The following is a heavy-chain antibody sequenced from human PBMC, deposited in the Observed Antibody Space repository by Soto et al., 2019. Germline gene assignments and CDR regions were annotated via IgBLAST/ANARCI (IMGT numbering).Heavy chain of an antibody. J-gene: IGHJ4*02. CDR2: ISYDGTNK. CDR3: AKDRGGSGSFDY. Sequence: QVQLVESGGGVVQPGRSLRLSCTASGFTFSNYGIHWVRQAPGKGLEWVGVISYDGTNKYFADSVKGRFTISRDSSKNTVCLQMNSLRAEDRAVYYCAKDRGGSGSFDYWGQGTLVTGSS. V-gene: IGHV3-30*18. CDR1: GFTFSNYG. D-gene: IGHD3-10*01.